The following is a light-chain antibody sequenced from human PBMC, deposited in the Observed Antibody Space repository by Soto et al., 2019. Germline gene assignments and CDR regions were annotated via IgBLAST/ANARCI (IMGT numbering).Light chain of an antibody. CDR3: QQRSNWPPGVT. V-gene: IGKV3-11*01. CDR2: DAS. Sequence: EIVLTQSPATLSLSPGERATLSCRASQSVSSYLAWYQQKPGQAPRLLNYDASNRATGIPARFSRSGSGTDFTLTIISLKPEDFAVDYCQQRSNWPPGVTFGGGTKVEIK. CDR1: QSVSSY. J-gene: IGKJ4*01.